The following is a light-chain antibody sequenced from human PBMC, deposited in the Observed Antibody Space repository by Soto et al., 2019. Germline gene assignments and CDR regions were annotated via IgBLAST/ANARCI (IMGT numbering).Light chain of an antibody. CDR2: AAS. V-gene: IGKV1-9*01. CDR1: QGISSY. Sequence: DIQLTQSPSFLSASVGDRVTITCRASQGISSYLAWYQQKPGKAPKLLIYAASTLQSGVPSRFSGSGSGTEFTLTISSLQPEDFATYDCQQLNSYPPSTFGPGTKVDIK. J-gene: IGKJ3*01. CDR3: QQLNSYPPST.